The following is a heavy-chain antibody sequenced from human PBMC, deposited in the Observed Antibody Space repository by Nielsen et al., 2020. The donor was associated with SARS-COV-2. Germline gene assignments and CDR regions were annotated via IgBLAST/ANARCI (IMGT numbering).Heavy chain of an antibody. CDR1: GFSLSTSAMC. CDR3: ARMIGSNRDYYYMDV. J-gene: IGHJ6*03. CDR2: IDWHDDK. D-gene: IGHD7-27*01. V-gene: IGHV2-70*01. Sequence: SGPTLVKPTQTLTLTCTFSGFSLSTSAMCVSWIRQSPGKALEWLALIDWHDDKYYSTSLRTRLTISKDTSKNQVVLAMTNMDPVDTATYYCARMIGSNRDYYYMDVWGKGTTVTVSS.